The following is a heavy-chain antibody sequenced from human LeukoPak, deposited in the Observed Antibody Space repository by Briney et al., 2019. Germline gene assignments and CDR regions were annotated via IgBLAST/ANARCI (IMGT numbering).Heavy chain of an antibody. CDR3: GGSFSGGPYYFDY. CDR2: INHSGST. Sequence: SETLSLTCTVSGGSISSYYWSWIRQPPGKGLEWIGEINHSGSTNYNPSLKSRVTISVDTSKNQFSLKLSSVTAADTAVYYCGGSFSGGPYYFDYWGQGTLVTVSS. J-gene: IGHJ4*02. CDR1: GGSISSYY. V-gene: IGHV4-34*01. D-gene: IGHD3-10*01.